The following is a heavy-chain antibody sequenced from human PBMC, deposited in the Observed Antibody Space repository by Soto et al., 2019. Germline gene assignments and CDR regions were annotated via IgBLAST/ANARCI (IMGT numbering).Heavy chain of an antibody. J-gene: IGHJ4*02. D-gene: IGHD3-10*01. CDR3: AHHPYYGLGSYSFDY. CDR1: GFSLTTSGVG. V-gene: IGHV2-5*02. CDR2: SYCDDDK. Sequence: QITLKESGPTLVRPTQTLTLTCTFSGFSLTTSGVGVGWIRQPPGKALEWLAVSYCDDDKRYSSSLRSRLTITNDTSNNHVHLTMTNMDPVDTATYYCAHHPYYGLGSYSFDYWGQGTLVTVSS.